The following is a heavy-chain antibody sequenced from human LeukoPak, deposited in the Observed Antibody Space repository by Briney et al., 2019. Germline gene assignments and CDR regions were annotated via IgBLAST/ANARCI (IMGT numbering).Heavy chain of an antibody. J-gene: IGHJ5*02. V-gene: IGHV1-2*02. D-gene: IGHD6-13*01. CDR1: GYTFTGYY. CDR3: ARGGVSRWQLVPLDP. Sequence: ASVKVSCKASGYTFTGYYMHWVRQAPGQGLEWMGWINPNSGGTNYAQKFQGRVTMTRDTSISTAYMELSRLRSDDTAVYYCARGGVSRWQLVPLDPWGQGTLVTVSS. CDR2: INPNSGGT.